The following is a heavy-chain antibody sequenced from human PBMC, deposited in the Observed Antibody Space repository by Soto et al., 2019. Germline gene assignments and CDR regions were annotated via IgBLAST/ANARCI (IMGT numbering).Heavy chain of an antibody. CDR2: IYSGGST. Sequence: GSLRLSCAASGFTVSSNYMSWVRQAPGKGLEWVSVIYSGGSTYYADSVKGRFTISRDNSKNTLYLQMNSLRAEDTAVYYCARDRYYYYMDVWGKGTTVTVSS. CDR1: GFTVSSNY. J-gene: IGHJ6*03. V-gene: IGHV3-66*01. CDR3: ARDRYYYYMDV.